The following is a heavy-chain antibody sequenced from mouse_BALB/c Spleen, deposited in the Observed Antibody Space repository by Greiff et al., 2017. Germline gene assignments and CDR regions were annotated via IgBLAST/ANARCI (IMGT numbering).Heavy chain of an antibody. CDR2: INPGSGGT. D-gene: IGHD1-2*01. J-gene: IGHJ4*01. V-gene: IGHV1-54*01. Sequence: QVQLQQSGAELVRPGTSVKVSCKASGYAFTNYLIEWVKQRPGQGLEWIGVINPGSGGTNYNEKFKGKATLTADKSSSTAYMQLSSLTSDDSAVYFCARSGFTTASMDDWGQGTSVTVSS. CDR3: ARSGFTTASMDD. CDR1: GYAFTNYL.